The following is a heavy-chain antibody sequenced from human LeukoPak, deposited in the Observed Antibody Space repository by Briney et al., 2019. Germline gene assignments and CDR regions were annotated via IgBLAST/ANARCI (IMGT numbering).Heavy chain of an antibody. CDR3: ARDVDSSGYIDY. J-gene: IGHJ4*02. V-gene: IGHV4-59*01. CDR2: IYYSGST. Sequence: PSETLSLTCTVSGGSISSYYWSWIRQPPGKGLEWIGYIYYSGSTNYNPSLKSRVTISVVTSKNQFSLKLSSVTAADTAVYYCARDVDSSGYIDYWGQGTLVTVSS. D-gene: IGHD3-22*01. CDR1: GGSISSYY.